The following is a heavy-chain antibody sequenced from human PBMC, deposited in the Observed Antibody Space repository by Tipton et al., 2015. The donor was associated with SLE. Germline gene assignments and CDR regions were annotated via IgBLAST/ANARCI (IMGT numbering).Heavy chain of an antibody. J-gene: IGHJ4*02. CDR3: ARGGKQQLVHGIDY. D-gene: IGHD6-13*01. V-gene: IGHV4-39*07. CDR2: IYYSGST. Sequence: TLSFTCTVSGGSISSSSYYWGWIRQPPGKGLEWIGSIYYSGSTYYNPSLKSRVTISVDTSKNQFSLKLSSVTAADTAVYYCARGGKQQLVHGIDYWGQGTLVTVSS. CDR1: GGSISSSSYY.